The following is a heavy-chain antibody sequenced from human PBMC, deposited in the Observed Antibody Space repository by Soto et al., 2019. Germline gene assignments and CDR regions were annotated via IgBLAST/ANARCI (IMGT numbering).Heavy chain of an antibody. CDR2: ISSTSNTI. CDR3: AREVRYCSSTSCPTDFDS. CDR1: RFTFTSYS. V-gene: IGHV3-48*01. D-gene: IGHD2-2*01. J-gene: IGHJ4*02. Sequence: GGSLRLSCAASRFTFTSYSMNWVRQAPGRGLEWISHISSTSNTIYYADSVKGRFTISRDKNSLYLQMNSLRVEDTAVYYCAREVRYCSSTSCPTDFDSWGQGTLVTVSS.